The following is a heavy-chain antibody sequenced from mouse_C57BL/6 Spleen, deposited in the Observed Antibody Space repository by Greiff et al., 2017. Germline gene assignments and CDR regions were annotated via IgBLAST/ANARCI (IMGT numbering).Heavy chain of an antibody. D-gene: IGHD1-1*01. CDR1: GYTFTSYW. CDR2: INPSSGYT. V-gene: IGHV1-7*01. Sequence: VMLVESGAELAKPGASVKLSCKASGYTFTSYWMHWVKQRPGQGLEWIGYINPSSGYTKYNQKFKDKATLTADKSSSTAYMQLSSLTYEDSAVYYCARSPFITTVVATYPFDYWGQGTTLTVSS. CDR3: ARSPFITTVVATYPFDY. J-gene: IGHJ2*01.